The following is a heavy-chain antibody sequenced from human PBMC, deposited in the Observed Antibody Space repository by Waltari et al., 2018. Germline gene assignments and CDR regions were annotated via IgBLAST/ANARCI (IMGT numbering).Heavy chain of an antibody. CDR1: GYTFTSYD. V-gene: IGHV1-8*03. CDR2: MYPNSGNT. J-gene: IGHJ3*02. Sequence: QVQLVQSGAEVKKPGASVKVSCKASGYTFTSYDINWVRQATGQGLEWMGWMYPNSGNTGYAQKFQGRVTITRNTSISTAYMELSSLRSEDTAVYYCQVVVAAADAFDIWGQGTMVTVSS. CDR3: QVVVAAADAFDI. D-gene: IGHD2-15*01.